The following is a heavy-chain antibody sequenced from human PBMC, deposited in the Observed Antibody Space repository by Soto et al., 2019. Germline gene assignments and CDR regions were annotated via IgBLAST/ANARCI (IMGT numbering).Heavy chain of an antibody. CDR1: GGSISDYF. CDR2: IYYSGNT. D-gene: IGHD6-19*01. V-gene: IGHV4-59*08. CDR3: SLSKNPSYISAVAY. Sequence: SETLSLTCTVSGGSISDYFWSWIRQPPGKGLEWIGYIYYSGNTNYNPSLMSRATISQDTSKNQFSLRLSSVTAADTAVYYCSLSKNPSYISAVAYWGKGTLVTVSS. J-gene: IGHJ4*02.